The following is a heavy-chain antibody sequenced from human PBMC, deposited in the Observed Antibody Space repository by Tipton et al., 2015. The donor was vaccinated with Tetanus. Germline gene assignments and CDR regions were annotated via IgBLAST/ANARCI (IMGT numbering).Heavy chain of an antibody. CDR2: IRSKAYGGTT. Sequence: SLRLSCTASGFTFGDYAMSWFRQAPGKGLEWVGFIRSKAYGGTTEYAASVKGRFTISRDDSKSIAYLQMNSLKTEDTAVYYCTRWYYYDSSGYYSFDYWGQGTLVTVSS. CDR1: GFTFGDYA. D-gene: IGHD3-22*01. CDR3: TRWYYYDSSGYYSFDY. V-gene: IGHV3-49*03. J-gene: IGHJ4*02.